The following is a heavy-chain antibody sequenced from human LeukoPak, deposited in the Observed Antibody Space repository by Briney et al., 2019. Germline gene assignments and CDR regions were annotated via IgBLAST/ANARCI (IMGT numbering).Heavy chain of an antibody. D-gene: IGHD2-21*02. V-gene: IGHV1-2*02. CDR3: ARDRWLYCGGDCYFVY. CDR1: GYTFTGYY. Sequence: ASVKVSCKASGYTFTGYYMHWVRQAPGQGLEWMGWINPNSGGTNYAQKFQGRVTMTRDTSIGTAYMELSRLRSDDTAVYYCARDRWLYCGGDCYFVYWGQGTLVTVSS. CDR2: INPNSGGT. J-gene: IGHJ4*02.